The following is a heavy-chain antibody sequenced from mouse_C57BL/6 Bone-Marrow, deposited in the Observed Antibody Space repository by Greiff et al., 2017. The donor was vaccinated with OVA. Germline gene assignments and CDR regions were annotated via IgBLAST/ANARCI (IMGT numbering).Heavy chain of an antibody. Sequence: EVQRVESGGGLVKPGGSLKLSCAASGFTFSSYAMSWVRQTPGKRLEWVATISDGGSYTYYPDNVKGRFTISRDNATNNLYLQMSHLKSEDTAMYYCARGGPLLFAYWGQGTLVTVSA. V-gene: IGHV5-4*01. CDR2: ISDGGSYT. CDR3: ARGGPLLFAY. CDR1: GFTFSSYA. J-gene: IGHJ3*01.